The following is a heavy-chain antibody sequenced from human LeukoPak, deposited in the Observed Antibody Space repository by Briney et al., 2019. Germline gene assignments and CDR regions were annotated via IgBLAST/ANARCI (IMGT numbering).Heavy chain of an antibody. CDR3: AKDPKLQYDSGSYSLDPFDY. Sequence: GGSLRLSCAASGFTFSSYAMSWVRQAPGKGLEWVSAISGSGGSTYYADSVKGRFTISRDNSKNTLYLQMNSLRAEDAAVYYCAKDPKLQYDSGSYSLDPFDYWGQGTLVTVSS. CDR1: GFTFSSYA. V-gene: IGHV3-23*01. J-gene: IGHJ4*02. CDR2: ISGSGGST. D-gene: IGHD1-26*01.